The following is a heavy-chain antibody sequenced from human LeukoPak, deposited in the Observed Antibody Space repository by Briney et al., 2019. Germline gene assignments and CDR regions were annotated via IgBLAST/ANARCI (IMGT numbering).Heavy chain of an antibody. V-gene: IGHV3-7*02. D-gene: IGHD2-21*01. CDR1: GFTFSQYW. CDR3: ATNSGWRFDY. CDR2: IGEDGSEI. Sequence: GGSLRLSGAASGFTFSQYWMSWVRQAPGKGLEWVANIGEDGSEIYYVDSVKGRFTISRDNAKNSLYLQMNSLRAEDTAVYYCATNSGWRFDYWGQGTLVTVSS. J-gene: IGHJ4*02.